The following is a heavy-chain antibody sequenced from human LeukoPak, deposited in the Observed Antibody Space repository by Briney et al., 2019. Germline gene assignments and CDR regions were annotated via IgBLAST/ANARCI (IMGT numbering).Heavy chain of an antibody. D-gene: IGHD1-20*01. CDR2: VSTYNGDT. CDR1: GYRFSSNG. CDR3: ALDNWNEFDP. V-gene: IGHV1-18*01. Sequence: ASVKVSCEASGYRFSSNGISWVRQAPGQGLEWVGWVSTYNGDTNYAPKFQGRVTMTKDTSTSTVYMELRSLRTDDTAVYYCALDNWNEFDPWGQGTLVTVSS. J-gene: IGHJ5*02.